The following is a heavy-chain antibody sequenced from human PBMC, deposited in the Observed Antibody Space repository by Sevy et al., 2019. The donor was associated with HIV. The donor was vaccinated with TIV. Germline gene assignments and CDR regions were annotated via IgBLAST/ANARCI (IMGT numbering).Heavy chain of an antibody. V-gene: IGHV1-2*02. J-gene: IGHJ4*02. CDR1: GYTFTGQY. CDR2: INPNSGGT. D-gene: IGHD5-18*01. Sequence: ASVKVSCKASGYTFTGQYIHWVRQAPGQGLEWMGWINPNSGGTNYAQEFQGRVTMTRDTSISTAYLELSGLKSDETAIYYCARGLRFRGYSYGSFDYWGQGTLVTGSS. CDR3: ARGLRFRGYSYGSFDY.